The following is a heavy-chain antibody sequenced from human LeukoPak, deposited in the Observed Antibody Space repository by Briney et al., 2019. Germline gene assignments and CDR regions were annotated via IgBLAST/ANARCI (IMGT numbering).Heavy chain of an antibody. Sequence: SETLSLTCTVSGGSISSSSYYWGWIRQPPGKGLEWIGSIYYSGSTYYNPSLKSRVTISVDTSKNQFSLKLSSVTAADTAVYYCARDSTYYDYVWGSYRYGYFDYWGQGTLVTVSS. V-gene: IGHV4-39*07. J-gene: IGHJ4*02. CDR2: IYYSGST. CDR3: ARDSTYYDYVWGSYRYGYFDY. CDR1: GGSISSSSYY. D-gene: IGHD3-16*02.